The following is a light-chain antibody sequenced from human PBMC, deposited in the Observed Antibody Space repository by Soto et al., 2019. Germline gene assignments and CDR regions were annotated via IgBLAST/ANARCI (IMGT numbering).Light chain of an antibody. CDR3: QQSYSTLFT. V-gene: IGKV1-39*01. CDR2: AAS. Sequence: DIQMTQSPSSLSASVGARVTITCRASQTIIRYLNWYQQKPGRAPNLLVYAASSLQGGVPSRFSGSGSGTEFALNISSLHPEDFATYYCQQSYSTLFTFGPGTKVEIK. CDR1: QTIIRY. J-gene: IGKJ3*01.